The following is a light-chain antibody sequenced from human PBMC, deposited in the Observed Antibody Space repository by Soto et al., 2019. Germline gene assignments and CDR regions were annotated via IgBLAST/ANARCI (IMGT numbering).Light chain of an antibody. CDR2: EVT. CDR3: CSYAGSDTWV. Sequence: QSALTQPASVSGSPGQSITISCTGTSSDVGSYKLISWYQQHPGQAPKLMIYEVTKRPSGISNRFSGSKSGNAASLTISGLQAEDEADYYCCSYAGSDTWVFGGGTKVTVL. CDR1: SSDVGSYKL. V-gene: IGLV2-23*02. J-gene: IGLJ3*02.